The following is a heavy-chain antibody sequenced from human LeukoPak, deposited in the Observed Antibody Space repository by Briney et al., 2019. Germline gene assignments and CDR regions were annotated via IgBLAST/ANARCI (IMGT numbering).Heavy chain of an antibody. D-gene: IGHD3-22*01. CDR3: ARVPPEYYYDSSGYGNFDY. V-gene: IGHV4-39*01. Sequence: PSGTLSLTCTVSGGSISSSSYYWGWIRQPPGKGLEWIGSIYYSGSTYYNPSLKGRVTISVDTSKNQFSLKLSSVTAADTAVYYCARVPPEYYYDSSGYGNFDYWGQGTLVTVSS. CDR2: IYYSGST. J-gene: IGHJ4*02. CDR1: GGSISSSSYY.